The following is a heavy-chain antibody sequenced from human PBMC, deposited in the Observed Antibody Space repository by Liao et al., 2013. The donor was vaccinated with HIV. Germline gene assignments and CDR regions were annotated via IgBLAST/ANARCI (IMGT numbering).Heavy chain of an antibody. J-gene: IGHJ4*02. CDR3: ARGQRVTMVRGVIIEGNYFDF. V-gene: IGHV4-59*01. CDR2: IYYTGST. Sequence: QVQLQESGPGLVKPSETLSLTCAVSGGSMSGYYWSWIRQPPGKGLEWIGYIYYTGSTNYNPSLKSRVTMSVDTSKNQFSLKLSSVTAADTAVYYCARGQRVTMVRGVIIEGNYFDFWGQGTLVTVSS. CDR1: GGSMSGYY. D-gene: IGHD3-10*01.